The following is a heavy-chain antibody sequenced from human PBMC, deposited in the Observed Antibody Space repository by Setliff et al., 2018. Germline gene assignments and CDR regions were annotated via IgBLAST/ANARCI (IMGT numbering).Heavy chain of an antibody. D-gene: IGHD1-26*01. V-gene: IGHV1-2*02. CDR3: ARSGSFGMRYWFDY. Sequence: ASVNVSCKSSGNSFTVFYLHWVRQAPGQGLEWMGWISPHSGDTHYAQKFQSRVRMTRDTSTYAAYLELSDLTSDDTAMYYCARSGSFGMRYWFDYWGQGALVTVSS. J-gene: IGHJ4*02. CDR2: ISPHSGDT. CDR1: GNSFTVFY.